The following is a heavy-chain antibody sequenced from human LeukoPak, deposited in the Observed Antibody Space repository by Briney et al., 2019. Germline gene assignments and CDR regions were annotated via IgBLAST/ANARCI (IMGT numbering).Heavy chain of an antibody. D-gene: IGHD3-9*01. CDR1: GGSISSDY. J-gene: IGHJ4*02. V-gene: IGHV4-59*08. CDR3: ARHHLYYDILTGYSYYYFDY. Sequence: SETLSLTCTVSGGSISSDYWSWIRQPPGKGLEWIGYIYYSGSTNYNPSLKSRVTISVNTSKTQFSLKLSSVTAADTAVYYCARHHLYYDILTGYSYYYFDYWGQGTLVTVSS. CDR2: IYYSGST.